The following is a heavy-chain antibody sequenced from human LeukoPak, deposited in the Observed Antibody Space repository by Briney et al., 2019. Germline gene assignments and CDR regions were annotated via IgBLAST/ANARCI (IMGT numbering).Heavy chain of an antibody. Sequence: PGGSLRLSCAASGVTVSSYYMTWVRQAPGQGLEWVAFIPSDGNNKQYADSVKGRVTISRDNSKNTLYLQMNYLGTEDTAVYYCAKARSGGSWTFDIWGQGTMVIVSS. D-gene: IGHD1-26*01. CDR3: AKARSGGSWTFDI. J-gene: IGHJ3*02. V-gene: IGHV3-30*02. CDR1: GVTVSSYY. CDR2: IPSDGNNK.